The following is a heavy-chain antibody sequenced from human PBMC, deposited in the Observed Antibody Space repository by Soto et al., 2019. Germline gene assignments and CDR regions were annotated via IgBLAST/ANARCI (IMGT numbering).Heavy chain of an antibody. CDR3: ATSRLYGDNNYFDY. J-gene: IGHJ4*02. Sequence: QVQLVQSGAEVKKPGSSVKVSCNASGGTFSSYAISWVRQAPGQGLEWMGGIIPIFGTANYAQKFQGRVTITADKSTSTAYMELSSLRSEDTAVYYCATSRLYGDNNYFDYWGQGTLVTVSS. CDR1: GGTFSSYA. D-gene: IGHD4-17*01. CDR2: IIPIFGTA. V-gene: IGHV1-69*06.